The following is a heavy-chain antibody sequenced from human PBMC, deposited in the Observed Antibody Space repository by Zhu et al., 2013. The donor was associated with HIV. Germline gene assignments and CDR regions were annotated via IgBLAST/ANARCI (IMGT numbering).Heavy chain of an antibody. D-gene: IGHD6-13*01. CDR2: IIPIFGTA. Sequence: QVQLVQSGAEVKKPGSSVKVSCKASGGTFSSYAISWVRQAPGQGLEWMGGIIPIFGTANYAQKFQGRVTITADKSTSTAYMELSSLRSEDTAVYYCARAGIAAPSKRHWFDPWAREPWSPSPQ. CDR3: ARAGIAAPSKRHWFDP. CDR1: GGTFSSYA. J-gene: IGHJ5*02. V-gene: IGHV1-69*06.